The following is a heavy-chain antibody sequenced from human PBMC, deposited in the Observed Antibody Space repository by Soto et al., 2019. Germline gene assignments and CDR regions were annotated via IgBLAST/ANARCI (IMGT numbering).Heavy chain of an antibody. V-gene: IGHV3-74*01. CDR3: AREDSFDPFHH. CDR2: ISSDGSNT. CDR1: GFTFSRYW. J-gene: IGHJ1*01. D-gene: IGHD2-21*01. Sequence: EVQLVESGGGLVQPGDSLRLSCVASGFTFSRYWMNWVRQAPGKGLVWVSRISSDGSNTTYADSVKGRFTISRDHAKNTLYLQMNSLRVEDTAVYHCAREDSFDPFHHWGQGTLVTVSS.